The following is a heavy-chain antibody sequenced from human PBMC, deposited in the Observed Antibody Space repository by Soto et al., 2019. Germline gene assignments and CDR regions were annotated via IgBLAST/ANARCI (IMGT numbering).Heavy chain of an antibody. CDR3: VPLCRYCSTTTLR. CDR1: GLTFSTEA. D-gene: IGHD2-2*01. V-gene: IGHV3-23*01. Sequence: GGSLRLSCAASGLTFSTEAMSWVRQAPRKGLEWVSAISGNGGDYTYYADSVKGRFTISIDNSKNTLYLQMNSLRAEDTAVYYCVPLCRYCSTTTLRWGQGTLVTVLL. CDR2: ISGNGGDYT. J-gene: IGHJ4*02.